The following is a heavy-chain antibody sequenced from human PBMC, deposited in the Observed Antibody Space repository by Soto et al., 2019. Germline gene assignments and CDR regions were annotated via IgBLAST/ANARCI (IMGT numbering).Heavy chain of an antibody. CDR2: IIPIFGTA. CDR3: ARDGDDYSNEGANWFDP. J-gene: IGHJ5*02. Sequence: QVQLVQSGAEVKKPGSSVKVSCKASGGTFSSYAISWVRQAPGQGLEWMGGIIPIFGTANYAQKFQGRVTITADESTNTAYMELSSLRSEDTAVYYCARDGDDYSNEGANWFDPWGQGTLVTVSS. D-gene: IGHD4-4*01. V-gene: IGHV1-69*01. CDR1: GGTFSSYA.